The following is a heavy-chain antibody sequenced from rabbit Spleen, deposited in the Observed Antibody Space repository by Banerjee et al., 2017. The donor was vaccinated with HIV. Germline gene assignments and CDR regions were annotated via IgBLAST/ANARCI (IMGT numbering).Heavy chain of an antibody. V-gene: IGHV1S40*01. CDR3: ARDLVAVIGWNFNL. CDR2: IGAGNSDNT. Sequence: QSLEESGGDLVKPGASLTLTCTASGFSLTSSDYMCWVRQAPGKGLEWIACIGAGNSDNTYYASWPKGRFTISRASSTTVTLQMTSLTAADTATYFCARDLVAVIGWNFNLWGQGTLVTVS. J-gene: IGHJ4*01. CDR1: GFSLTSSDY. D-gene: IGHD1-1*01.